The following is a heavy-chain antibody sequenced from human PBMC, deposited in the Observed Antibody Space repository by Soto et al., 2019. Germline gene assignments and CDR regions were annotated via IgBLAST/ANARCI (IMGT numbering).Heavy chain of an antibody. J-gene: IGHJ6*04. CDR2: LSHIGST. CDR1: CGSFSGDY. V-gene: IGHV4-34*01. Sequence: PSATLSLTCAVHCGSFSGDYWGWISQPPGKGLEGIGALSHIGSTDYNPALKILVTISVDTYKTQFSLKLSSVTAADTAVYYCARLRSGSYGSYYDGMDVWGKVTTVT. CDR3: ARLRSGSYGSYYDGMDV. D-gene: IGHD3-10*01.